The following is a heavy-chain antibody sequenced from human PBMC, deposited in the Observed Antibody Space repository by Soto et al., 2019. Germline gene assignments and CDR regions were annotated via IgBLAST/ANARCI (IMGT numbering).Heavy chain of an antibody. CDR1: GGTFSSYA. J-gene: IGHJ4*02. CDR2: IIPIFGTA. D-gene: IGHD2-15*01. Sequence: QVQLVQSGAEVKKPGSSVKVSCKASGGTFSSYAISWVRQAPGQGLEWMGGIIPIFGTANYAQKFQGRVTISADESTSTAYMELSSLRSEDTAVYYSASFVCSGGSFYSARPHWGQGTLVTVSS. CDR3: ASFVCSGGSFYSARPH. V-gene: IGHV1-69*12.